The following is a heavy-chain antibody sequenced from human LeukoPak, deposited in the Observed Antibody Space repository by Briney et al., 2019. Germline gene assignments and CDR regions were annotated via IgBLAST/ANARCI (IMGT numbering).Heavy chain of an antibody. CDR3: ARVGVWIQN. Sequence: PSETLFLTCAVYGGSFSGYYWSWIRQPPGKGLEWNWEINHSGSTNSNPSRKSRVTISVDTAKNQFSLKLRSVTAADTAVYYCARVGVWIQNWGQGTLVTVSS. CDR2: INHSGST. CDR1: GGSFSGYY. D-gene: IGHD5-18*01. J-gene: IGHJ4*02. V-gene: IGHV4-34*01.